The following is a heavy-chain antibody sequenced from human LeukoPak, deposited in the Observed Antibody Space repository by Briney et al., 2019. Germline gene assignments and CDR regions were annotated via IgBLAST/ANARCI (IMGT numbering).Heavy chain of an antibody. CDR2: IKQDGSEK. CDR3: ARDLKSSYGDY. D-gene: IGHD3-10*01. CDR1: GFSISDYW. J-gene: IGHJ4*02. Sequence: GGSLRLSCAASGFSISDYWMSWVRQAPGKGLEWVANIKQDGSEKYYLDSVKGRFTISRDIAKNSLYLQMNSLRAEDTAVYYCARDLKSSYGDYWGQGTLVTVSS. V-gene: IGHV3-7*01.